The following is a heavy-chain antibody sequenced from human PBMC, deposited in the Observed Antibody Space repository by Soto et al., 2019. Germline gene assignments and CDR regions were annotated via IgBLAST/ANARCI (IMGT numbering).Heavy chain of an antibody. CDR3: ARGRYGDY. CDR2: ISAHDGNT. D-gene: IGHD1-1*01. J-gene: IGHJ4*02. V-gene: IGHV1-18*01. Sequence: QCHLVQSGAEVKKPGASVKVSCKGSGYTFTSYGITWVRQAPGQGLEWMGWISAHDGNTDYAQKLQGRVTVTRDTSTSTAYMELRSLRSDDTAVYYCARGRYGDYWGQGALVTVSS. CDR1: GYTFTSYG.